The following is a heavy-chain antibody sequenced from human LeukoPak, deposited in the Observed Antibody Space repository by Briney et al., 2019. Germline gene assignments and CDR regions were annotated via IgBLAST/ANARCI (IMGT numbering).Heavy chain of an antibody. CDR3: AREVGSGTFDI. D-gene: IGHD6-25*01. Sequence: ASVKVSCKASAYSLTDHYVHWVGQAPGEGLEWMGWISPNTGGTIYAQKFQGRVTMTRDTSIITAYMELSKLRSDDTAFYYCAREVGSGTFDIWGQGTMVTVSS. CDR1: AYSLTDHY. J-gene: IGHJ3*02. V-gene: IGHV1-2*02. CDR2: ISPNTGGT.